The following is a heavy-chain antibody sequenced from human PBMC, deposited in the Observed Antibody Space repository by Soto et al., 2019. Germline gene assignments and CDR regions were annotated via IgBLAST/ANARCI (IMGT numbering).Heavy chain of an antibody. Sequence: PGGSLRLSCSASGFTFSSYAMHWVRQAPGGGLEYVSAISSNGGSTYYAGSVKSRFTISRDKAKNTLYLQMSSLRAEDTAVYYCVKDRVWEPNDYWGQGTLVTVSS. CDR3: VKDRVWEPNDY. D-gene: IGHD1-1*01. J-gene: IGHJ4*02. CDR2: ISSNGGST. V-gene: IGHV3-64D*06. CDR1: GFTFSSYA.